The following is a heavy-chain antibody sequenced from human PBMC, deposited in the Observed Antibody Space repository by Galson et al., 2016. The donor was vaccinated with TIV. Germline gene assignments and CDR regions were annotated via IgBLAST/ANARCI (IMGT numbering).Heavy chain of an antibody. CDR1: GYSFSNYW. CDR3: GRLGRLTVFGGITSHFDF. V-gene: IGHV5-51*03. J-gene: IGHJ4*02. CDR2: IYPPDSDS. Sequence: QSGAEVKKPGESLIISCKTSGYSFSNYWIGWVRQMPGKGLEWMGIIYPPDSDSRYSPSFQGQVTMSVDKSLSTAYLQWSSLKASDTAIYYCGRLGRLTVFGGITSHFDFWGQGTLVAVSS. D-gene: IGHD3-3*01.